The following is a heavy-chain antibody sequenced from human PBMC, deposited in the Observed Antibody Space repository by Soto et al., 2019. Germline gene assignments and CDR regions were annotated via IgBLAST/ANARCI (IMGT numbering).Heavy chain of an antibody. J-gene: IGHJ6*02. D-gene: IGHD3-10*01. Sequence: SETLSLTCAVYGGSFSGYYWSWIRQPPGKGLEWIGEINHSGSTNYNPSLKSRVTISVDTSKNQFSLKLSSVTAADTAVYYCARGPVRRTMVPRGMDVWGQGTTVTVSS. CDR3: ARGPVRRTMVPRGMDV. CDR1: GGSFSGYY. V-gene: IGHV4-34*01. CDR2: INHSGST.